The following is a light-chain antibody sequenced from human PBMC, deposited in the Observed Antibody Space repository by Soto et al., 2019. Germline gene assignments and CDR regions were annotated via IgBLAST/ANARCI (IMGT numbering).Light chain of an antibody. CDR3: QQSYSTPGWT. Sequence: DIQMTQSPSSLSASVGDRVTITCQASQDINNYVNWYQQKPGKAPKLLIFDASTLKTGVPSRFSGSGSGTDFTLTISSLQPEDFATYYCQQSYSTPGWTFGQGTKVDIK. V-gene: IGKV1-39*01. J-gene: IGKJ1*01. CDR2: DAS. CDR1: QDINNY.